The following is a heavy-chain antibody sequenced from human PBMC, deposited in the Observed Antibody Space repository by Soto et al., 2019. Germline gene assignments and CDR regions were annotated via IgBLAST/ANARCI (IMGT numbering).Heavy chain of an antibody. V-gene: IGHV3-53*01. CDR1: GFTVSSNY. Sequence: GGSLRLSCAASGFTVSSNYMSWVRQAPGKGLEWVSVLYSDGSTYYADSVKGRFTISRDNSKNALYFQMNSLRAEDTAVYYCASRIAPTFDYWGQGTLVTVSS. CDR2: LYSDGST. J-gene: IGHJ4*02. CDR3: ASRIAPTFDY. D-gene: IGHD6-13*01.